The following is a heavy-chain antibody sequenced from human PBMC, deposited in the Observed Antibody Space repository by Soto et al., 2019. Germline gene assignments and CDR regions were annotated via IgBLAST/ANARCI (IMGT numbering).Heavy chain of an antibody. Sequence: GGSLRLSCAACGFTFSSYAMHWVRQAPGKGLEWVAVISYDGSNKYYADSVKGRFTISRDNSKNTLYLQMNSLRAEDTAVYYCARGTGDDSSGYYYYWGQGTLVTVSS. D-gene: IGHD3-22*01. CDR1: GFTFSSYA. V-gene: IGHV3-30-3*01. J-gene: IGHJ4*02. CDR2: ISYDGSNK. CDR3: ARGTGDDSSGYYYY.